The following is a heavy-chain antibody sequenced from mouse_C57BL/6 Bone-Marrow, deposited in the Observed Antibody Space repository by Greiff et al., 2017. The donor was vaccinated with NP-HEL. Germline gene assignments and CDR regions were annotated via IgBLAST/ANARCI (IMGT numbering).Heavy chain of an antibody. CDR2: IYPRSGNT. J-gene: IGHJ1*03. D-gene: IGHD1-1*01. CDR1: GYTFTSYG. Sequence: QVQLQQSGAELARPGASVKLSCKASGYTFTSYGISWVKQRTGQGLEWIGEIYPRSGNTYYNEKFKGKATLTADKSSSTAYMELRSLTSEDSAVYFCARYGYGSSYLYWYFDVWGTGTTVTVSS. V-gene: IGHV1-81*01. CDR3: ARYGYGSSYLYWYFDV.